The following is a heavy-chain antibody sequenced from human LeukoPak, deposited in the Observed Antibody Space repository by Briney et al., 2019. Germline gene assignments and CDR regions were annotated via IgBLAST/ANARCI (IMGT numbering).Heavy chain of an antibody. CDR2: MSYDGSNK. CDR1: GFTFSSYA. D-gene: IGHD6-13*01. J-gene: IGHJ4*02. CDR3: ARVQYSSNWGTWDY. V-gene: IGHV3-30-3*01. Sequence: PGGSLSLYCAASGFTFSSYAMHWVRQAPGKGLQWVAVMSYDGSNKYYAESVKGRFTISRDNSKDTLYLQMNSLRAEDTAVYYCARVQYSSNWGTWDYWGQGTLVSVFS.